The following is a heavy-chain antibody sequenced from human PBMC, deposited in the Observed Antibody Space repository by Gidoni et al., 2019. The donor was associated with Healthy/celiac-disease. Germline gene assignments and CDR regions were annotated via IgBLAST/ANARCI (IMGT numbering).Heavy chain of an antibody. CDR2: INPNSGGT. V-gene: IGHV1-2*02. D-gene: IGHD6-19*01. Sequence: QVQLVQSGAEVKKPGASVKVSFKASGFTFTGYYMHWVRQAPGQELEWMGWINPNSGGTNYAQKFQGRVTMTRDKSISTAYMELSRLRSDDTAVYYCARDHRSAVAGHYWGQGTLVTVSS. CDR3: ARDHRSAVAGHY. CDR1: GFTFTGYY. J-gene: IGHJ4*02.